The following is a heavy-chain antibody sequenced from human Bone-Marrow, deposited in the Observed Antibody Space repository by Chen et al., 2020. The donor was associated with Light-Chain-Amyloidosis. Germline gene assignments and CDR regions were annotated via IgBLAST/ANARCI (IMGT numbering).Heavy chain of an antibody. V-gene: IGHV6-1*01. CDR3: ARGDGYNFLGYFDY. D-gene: IGHD5-12*01. Sequence: QVQLQQSGPGLVKPSQTLSLTCAISGDSVSSNSAAWNWIRQSPSRGLEWLGRTYYRSKWYNDYTVSVKSRVTIDPDTSKNQFSLQLNSVTPEDTAVYYCARGDGYNFLGYFDYWGQGTLVTVSS. J-gene: IGHJ4*02. CDR2: TYYRSKWYN. CDR1: GDSVSSNSAA.